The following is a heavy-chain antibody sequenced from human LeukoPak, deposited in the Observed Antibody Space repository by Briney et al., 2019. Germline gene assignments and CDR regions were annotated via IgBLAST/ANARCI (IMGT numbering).Heavy chain of an antibody. V-gene: IGHV4-39*01. D-gene: IGHD2-15*01. CDR3: ARTQENCSGGSCYWDNWFDP. CDR1: GGSISSSSYY. CDR2: IYYSGST. Sequence: PSETLSLTCTVSGGSISSSSYYCGWIRQPPGKGLEWIGSIYYSGSTYYNPSLKSRVTISVDTSKNQFSLKLSSVTAADTAVYYCARTQENCSGGSCYWDNWFDPWGQGTLVTVSS. J-gene: IGHJ5*02.